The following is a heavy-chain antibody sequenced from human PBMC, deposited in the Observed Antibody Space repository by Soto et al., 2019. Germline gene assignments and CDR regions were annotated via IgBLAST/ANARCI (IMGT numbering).Heavy chain of an antibody. V-gene: IGHV1-46*01. J-gene: IGHJ4*02. D-gene: IGHD2-2*01. CDR3: ARVGSSSSLEYYFDY. Sequence: ASVKVSCKASGYTFTSYYMHWVRQAPGQGLEWMGIINPSGGSTSYAQNFQGRVTMTRDTSTSTVYMELSSLRSEDTAVYYCARVGSSSSLEYYFDYWGQGTLVTVSS. CDR2: INPSGGST. CDR1: GYTFTSYY.